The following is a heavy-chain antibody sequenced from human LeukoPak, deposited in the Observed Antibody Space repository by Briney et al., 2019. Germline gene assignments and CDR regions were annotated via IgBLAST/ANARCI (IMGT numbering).Heavy chain of an antibody. Sequence: GGSLRLSCSASGFAFSTYGMHWVRQAPGKGLQYVSSISSDGGSTYYADSVKGRFTISRDNSKNTLYLQVNTLRPEDTAVYYCVKDQSGSGSWWGQGTLVTVSS. D-gene: IGHD3-10*01. V-gene: IGHV3-64D*06. J-gene: IGHJ4*02. CDR2: ISSDGGST. CDR1: GFAFSTYG. CDR3: VKDQSGSGSW.